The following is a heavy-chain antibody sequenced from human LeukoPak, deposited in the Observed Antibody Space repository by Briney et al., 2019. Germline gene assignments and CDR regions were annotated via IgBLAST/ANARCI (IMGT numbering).Heavy chain of an antibody. CDR3: AKAPVDTAMVGYFDY. V-gene: IGHV3-9*01. J-gene: IGHJ4*02. Sequence: PGGSLRLSCAASGFTFDDYAMHWVRHAPGKGLEWVSGISWNSGSIGYADSVKGRFTISRDNAKNSLYPQMNSLRAEDTALYYCAKAPVDTAMVGYFDYWGQGTLVTVSS. CDR1: GFTFDDYA. CDR2: ISWNSGSI. D-gene: IGHD5-18*01.